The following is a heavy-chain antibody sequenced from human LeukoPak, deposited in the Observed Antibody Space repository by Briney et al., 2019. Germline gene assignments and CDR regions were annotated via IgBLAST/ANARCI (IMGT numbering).Heavy chain of an antibody. D-gene: IGHD6-13*01. J-gene: IGHJ6*02. Sequence: PSETLSLTCTVSGGSISSYYWSWIRQPPGKGLEWLGYIYYSGSTNYNPSLKSRVTISVDTSKNQFSLKLSSVTAADTAVYYCARGFSGSSWSTRGYYYYGMDVWGQGTTVTVSS. CDR2: IYYSGST. CDR1: GGSISSYY. CDR3: ARGFSGSSWSTRGYYYYGMDV. V-gene: IGHV4-59*01.